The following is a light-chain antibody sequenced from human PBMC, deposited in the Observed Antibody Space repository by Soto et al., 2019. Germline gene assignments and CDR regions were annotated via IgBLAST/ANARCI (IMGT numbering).Light chain of an antibody. CDR2: EVN. CDR1: SSDVGGYNY. J-gene: IGLJ2*01. CDR3: SSFTTSSTRI. Sequence: QSALTQPASVSGSPGQSITISCTGTSSDVGGYNYISWYQQHPRKLPKPLIYEVNNRPSGVSNRFYGSKSGNTASLTISELQAEDEADYYCSSFTTSSTRIFGGGTKLTVL. V-gene: IGLV2-14*01.